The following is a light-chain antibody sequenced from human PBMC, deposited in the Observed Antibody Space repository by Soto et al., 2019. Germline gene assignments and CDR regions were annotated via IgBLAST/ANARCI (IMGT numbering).Light chain of an antibody. CDR2: GAS. CDR1: QSVGSN. J-gene: IGKJ5*01. V-gene: IGKV3-15*01. Sequence: EIGMAQSPPTVSVSPGERATLSCRASQSVGSNLAWYQQKPGQAPRLLIYGASTRVTGIPARFSGSGSGTEFTLTISSLQSEDFAVYYCQQYGSSLITFGQGTRPEIK. CDR3: QQYGSSLIT.